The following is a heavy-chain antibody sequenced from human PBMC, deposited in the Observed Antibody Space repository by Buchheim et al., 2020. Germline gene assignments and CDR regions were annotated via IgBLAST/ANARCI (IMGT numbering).Heavy chain of an antibody. Sequence: QVQLVESGGGVVQPGRSLTLSCAASGFTFKNYGMHWVRQAPGKGLEWVAVILYDGSNKYYADSVKGRFTISRENSENTLYLQMNSLRAEDTAVYYCARDSDYWGQGTL. V-gene: IGHV3-33*01. CDR1: GFTFKNYG. J-gene: IGHJ4*02. CDR2: ILYDGSNK. CDR3: ARDSDY.